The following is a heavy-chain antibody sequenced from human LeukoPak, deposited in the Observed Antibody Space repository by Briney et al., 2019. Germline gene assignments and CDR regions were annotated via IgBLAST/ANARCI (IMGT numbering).Heavy chain of an antibody. J-gene: IGHJ3*02. CDR3: ARELTIFGVVIQRYDTFDI. Sequence: PGRSLRLSCEASGFTLRGYTIHWVRQAPGKGREWGAVMSNDGSIKKYANSVKGRFTISRDNSKNTLYLQMDSLSAEDTAVYYCARELTIFGVVIQRYDTFDIWGQGTMVAVSS. V-gene: IGHV3-30-3*01. CDR2: MSNDGSIK. CDR1: GFTLRGYT. D-gene: IGHD3-3*01.